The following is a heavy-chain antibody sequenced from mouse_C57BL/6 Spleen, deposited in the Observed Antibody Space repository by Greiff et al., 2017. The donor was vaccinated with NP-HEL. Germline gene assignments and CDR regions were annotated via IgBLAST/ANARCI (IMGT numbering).Heavy chain of an antibody. CDR1: GFTFSSYT. V-gene: IGHV5-9*01. CDR3: ARLEGPWFAY. Sequence: EVQLVESGGGLVKPGGSLKLSCAASGFTFSSYTMSWVRQTPEKRLEWVATISGGGGNTYYPDSVKGRFTISRDNAKNTLYLQMSSLRSEDTALYYCARLEGPWFAYWGQGTLVTVSA. CDR2: ISGGGGNT. J-gene: IGHJ3*01.